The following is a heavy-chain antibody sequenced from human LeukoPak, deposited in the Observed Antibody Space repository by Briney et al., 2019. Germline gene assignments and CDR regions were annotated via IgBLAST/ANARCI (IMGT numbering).Heavy chain of an antibody. Sequence: GVSLRLSYATSGFTFSSFWMTWVRQAPGKGLEWVANIKQDGSEKYYVGSVKGRFTISRDNAKNSLYLQMNSLRAEDTALYYCARGGIPPSYWGQGTLVTVSS. V-gene: IGHV3-7*01. CDR1: GFTFSSFW. J-gene: IGHJ4*02. CDR2: IKQDGSEK. D-gene: IGHD1-1*01. CDR3: ARGGIPPSY.